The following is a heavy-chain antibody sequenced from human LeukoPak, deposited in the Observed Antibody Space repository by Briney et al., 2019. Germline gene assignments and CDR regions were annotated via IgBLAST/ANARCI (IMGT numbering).Heavy chain of an antibody. CDR2: ISAYSGNT. CDR1: SYTFTSYG. V-gene: IGHV1-18*01. J-gene: IGHJ5*02. D-gene: IGHD3-10*01. Sequence: GASVKVSCKASSYTFTSYGISWVRQAPGQGLEWMGWISAYSGNTNYAQKLQGRVTMTTDTATSTAYMELRSLRSDDTAVYYCARSGTYYYGSGSYVGWFDPWGQGTLVTVSS. CDR3: ARSGTYYYGSGSYVGWFDP.